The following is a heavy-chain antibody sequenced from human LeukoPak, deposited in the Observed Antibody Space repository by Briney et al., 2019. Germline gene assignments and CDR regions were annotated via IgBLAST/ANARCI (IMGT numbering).Heavy chain of an antibody. D-gene: IGHD5-12*01. CDR3: ARGRATSTFRFDY. V-gene: IGHV1-8*01. J-gene: IGHJ4*02. CDR2: MNPNRGKT. Sequence: ASVKVSCKASGYTFTSYDINGVRQATGQGGEWRGWMNPNRGKTDNVQKFQGRDTITSTTSISTAYMELSSLRSEDTAVYYCARGRATSTFRFDYWGQVTLVTVSS. CDR1: GYTFTSYD.